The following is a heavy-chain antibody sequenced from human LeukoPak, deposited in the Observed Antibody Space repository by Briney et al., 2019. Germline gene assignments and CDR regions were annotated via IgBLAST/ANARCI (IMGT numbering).Heavy chain of an antibody. D-gene: IGHD4-17*01. CDR1: GFTSSSYS. CDR3: ASPPYGDSDVGPLDY. CDR2: ISTSSSYI. J-gene: IGHJ4*02. Sequence: GGSLRLSCTASGFTSSSYSMNWVRQAPGKGLEWVSSISTSSSYIYYADSVKGRFTISRDNSKNTLYLQMNSLRAEDTAVYYCASPPYGDSDVGPLDYWGQGTLVTVSS. V-gene: IGHV3-21*01.